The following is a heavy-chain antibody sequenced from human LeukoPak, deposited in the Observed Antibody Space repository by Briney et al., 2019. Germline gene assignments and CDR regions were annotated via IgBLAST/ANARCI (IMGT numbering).Heavy chain of an antibody. D-gene: IGHD4-17*01. CDR1: GFTFDNYA. CDR3: AKGWAYGDYGGPED. V-gene: IGHV3-9*01. Sequence: PGGSLRLSCAASGFTFDNYAMHWVRQAPGKGLEWVSGISWNSGSIGYADSVKGRFTISRDNAKNSLYLQMNSLRAEDTALYYCAKGWAYGDYGGPEDWGQGTLVTVSS. J-gene: IGHJ4*02. CDR2: ISWNSGSI.